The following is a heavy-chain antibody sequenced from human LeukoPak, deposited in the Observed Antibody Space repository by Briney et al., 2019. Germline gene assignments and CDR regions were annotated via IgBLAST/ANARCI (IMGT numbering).Heavy chain of an antibody. Sequence: GGSLRLSCAASGFTVSNNYMTWVRQAPGKGLEWVSVIYSGGSTFYADSVEGRFTISRDKSKNTLYLQMNSLRAEDTAVYYCARDLLLIYWGQGTLVTVSS. CDR3: ARDLLLIY. CDR1: GFTVSNNY. CDR2: IYSGGST. V-gene: IGHV3-53*01. J-gene: IGHJ4*02. D-gene: IGHD3-16*01.